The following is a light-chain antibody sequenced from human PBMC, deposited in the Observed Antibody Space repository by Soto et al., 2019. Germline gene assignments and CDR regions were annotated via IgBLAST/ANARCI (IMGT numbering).Light chain of an antibody. J-gene: IGLJ1*01. V-gene: IGLV2-14*01. CDR1: ISDFVGYNY. Sequence: SDLTQPASGSGAPGQSITISFTGTISDFVGYNYVSWYQHHPGKAPKLMIYEVSNRPSGVSNRFSGSKSGNSASLTISGLQAEDEADYYCSSYTSSSTPCVFGTGTKVTAL. CDR3: SSYTSSSTPCV. CDR2: EVS.